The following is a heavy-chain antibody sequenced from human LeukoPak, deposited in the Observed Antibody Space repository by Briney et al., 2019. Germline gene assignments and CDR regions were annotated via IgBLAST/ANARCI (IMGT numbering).Heavy chain of an antibody. J-gene: IGHJ6*04. Sequence: GGSLRLSCTASGFSISNYEMNWVRQAPGKGLEWVSYISSSGSTIYYADSVKGRFTISRDNAKNSLYLQMNSLRAEDTAVYYCAELGITMIGGVWGKGTTVTISS. CDR2: ISSSGSTI. CDR3: AELGITMIGGV. V-gene: IGHV3-48*03. D-gene: IGHD3-10*02. CDR1: GFSISNYE.